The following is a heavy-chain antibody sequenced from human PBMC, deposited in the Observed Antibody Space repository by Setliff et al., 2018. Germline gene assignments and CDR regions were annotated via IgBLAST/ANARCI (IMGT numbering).Heavy chain of an antibody. CDR1: GDSIFDNY. V-gene: IGHV4-59*08. Sequence: SETLSLTCSVSGDSIFDNYWSWLRQSPGRGLEWIAYISYTGSTNYNPSLKSRVTISLDTSKNHFSLNLRTVTAADTAVYYCARLSPYNTGPPFDYWGQGTLVTVSS. CDR2: ISYTGST. J-gene: IGHJ4*02. D-gene: IGHD2-8*02. CDR3: ARLSPYNTGPPFDY.